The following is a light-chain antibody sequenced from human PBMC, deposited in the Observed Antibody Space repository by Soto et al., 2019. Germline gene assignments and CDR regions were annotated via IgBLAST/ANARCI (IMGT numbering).Light chain of an antibody. CDR3: CAFAGGLFV. CDR2: DVT. J-gene: IGLJ1*01. CDR1: NSNIGGHNY. V-gene: IGLV2-11*01. Sequence: QSALTQPRSVSGSPGQAVTVSCTGTNSNIGGHNYVSWYQHHPGKAPKLMINDVTERPSGVPDRFSGSKSGNTASLTISGLQSEDEADYFCCAFAGGLFVFGSGTKVTVL.